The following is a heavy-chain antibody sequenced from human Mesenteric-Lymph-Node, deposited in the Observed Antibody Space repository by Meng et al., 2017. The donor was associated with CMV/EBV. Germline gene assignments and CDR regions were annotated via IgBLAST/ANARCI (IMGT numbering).Heavy chain of an antibody. J-gene: IGHJ5*02. D-gene: IGHD1-14*01. CDR1: GDSISSSPYY. CDR3: ARDPNRNWFDP. V-gene: IGHV4-39*07. CDR2: IYYSGSA. Sequence: SETLSLTCTVSGDSISSSPYYWGWTRQPPGKGLEWIGNIYYSGSAYYNPSLKSRVTISVDTSKNQFSLKLSSVTAADTAVYYCARDPNRNWFDPWGQGTLVTVSS.